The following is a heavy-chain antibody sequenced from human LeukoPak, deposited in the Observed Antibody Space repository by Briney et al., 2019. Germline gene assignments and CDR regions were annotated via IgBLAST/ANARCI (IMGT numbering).Heavy chain of an antibody. V-gene: IGHV3-30*19. CDR2: ISYDGSDK. D-gene: IGHD5-24*01. CDR3: ARRENDY. J-gene: IGHJ4*02. Sequence: PGGSLRLSCAASGFTFSSYGMHWVRQAPGKGLEWVAVISYDGSDKYYADSMRGRFTISRDISKNTLYLQMNSLRAEDTAIYYCARRENDYWGQGTLVTVSS. CDR1: GFTFSSYG.